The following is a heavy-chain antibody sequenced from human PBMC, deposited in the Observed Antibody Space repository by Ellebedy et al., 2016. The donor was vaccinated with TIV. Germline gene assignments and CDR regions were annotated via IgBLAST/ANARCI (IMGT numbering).Heavy chain of an antibody. J-gene: IGHJ4*02. V-gene: IGHV3-7*01. CDR3: ARDLQLGYCSGGSCYDDY. CDR2: IKQDGSDK. Sequence: GGSLRLSCAASGFTFSKYWMSWIRQAPGKGLEWVANIKQDGSDKNYVDSVKGRFTISRDNAKNSLYLQMNSLRAEDTAVYYCARDLQLGYCSGGSCYDDYWGQGTLVTVSS. CDR1: GFTFSKYW. D-gene: IGHD2-15*01.